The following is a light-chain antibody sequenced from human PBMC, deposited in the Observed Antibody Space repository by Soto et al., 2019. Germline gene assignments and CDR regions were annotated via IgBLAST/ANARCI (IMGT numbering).Light chain of an antibody. CDR2: DDN. J-gene: IGLJ1*01. Sequence: QSVMTQPPSVSAAPGQKVTISCSGSSSNIGGNSVSWYQQLPGTAPKLLIYDDNKRPSGIPDRFSGSKSGTSATLGITGFQTADEADYYCGSWDSSLSAYVFGTGTQLTVL. CDR3: GSWDSSLSAYV. CDR1: SSNIGGNS. V-gene: IGLV1-51*01.